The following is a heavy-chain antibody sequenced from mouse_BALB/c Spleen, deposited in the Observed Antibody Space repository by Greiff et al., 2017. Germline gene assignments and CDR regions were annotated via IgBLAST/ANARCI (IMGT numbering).Heavy chain of an antibody. CDR1: GFAFSSYD. V-gene: IGHV5-12-1*01. CDR2: ISSGGGST. D-gene: IGHD1-1*01. CDR3: ARGSLYGSSLYYAMDY. Sequence: EVQLVESGGGLVKPGGSLKLSCAASGFAFSSYDMSWVRQTPEKRLEWVAYISSGGGSTYYPDTVKGRFTISRDNAKNTLYLQMSSLKSEDTAMYYCARGSLYGSSLYYAMDYWGQGTSVTVSS. J-gene: IGHJ4*01.